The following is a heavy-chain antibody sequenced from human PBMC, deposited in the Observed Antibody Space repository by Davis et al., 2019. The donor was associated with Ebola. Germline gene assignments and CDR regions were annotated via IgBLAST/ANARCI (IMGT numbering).Heavy chain of an antibody. CDR2: LYSGGST. CDR1: GFTVSSNY. Sequence: PGGSLRLSCAASGFTVSSNYMSWVRQAPGKGLEWVSVLYSGGSTYYADSVKGRFTISRDNSKNTLYLQMNSLRAEDTAVYYCATVAANDWYFDLWGRGTLVTVSS. J-gene: IGHJ2*01. D-gene: IGHD6-19*01. CDR3: ATVAANDWYFDL. V-gene: IGHV3-53*01.